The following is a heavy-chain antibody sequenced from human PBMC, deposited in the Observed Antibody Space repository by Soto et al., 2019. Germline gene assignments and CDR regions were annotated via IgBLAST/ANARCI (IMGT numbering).Heavy chain of an antibody. CDR1: GFSFSSYG. D-gene: IGHD4-4*01. Sequence: QEQLVESGGGVVQPGTSLRLSCGASGFSFSSYGMHWVRQAPGKGLEWVAFITHDGSDTYYVDSVKGRFTVSRHNSKNTLYLQMNSLKPEDTSIYYCAKDSVFEYSFGQHGFDSWGQGTLVTVSS. V-gene: IGHV3-30*18. CDR3: AKDSVFEYSFGQHGFDS. J-gene: IGHJ4*02. CDR2: ITHDGSDT.